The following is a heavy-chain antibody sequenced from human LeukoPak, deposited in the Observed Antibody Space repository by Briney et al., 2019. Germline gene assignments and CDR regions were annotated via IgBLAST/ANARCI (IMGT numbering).Heavy chain of an antibody. D-gene: IGHD1/OR15-1a*01. CDR1: GFTFNYYY. V-gene: IGHV3-74*01. J-gene: IGHJ6*03. Sequence: PGGSLRLSCAASGFTFNYYYMHWVRQAPGKGLFWVSHIISDGSTTSYADSVKGRFTISRDNTKNMLYVQMDDLRAEDTAVYYCARDGYGNNYMDVWGKGTTVTVSS. CDR3: ARDGYGNNYMDV. CDR2: IISDGSTT.